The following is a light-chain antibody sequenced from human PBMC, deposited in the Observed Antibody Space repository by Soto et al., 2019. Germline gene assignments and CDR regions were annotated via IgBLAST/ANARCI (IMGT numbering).Light chain of an antibody. Sequence: EIVMTQSPATLSVSPGERATLSCRASQSVCSNLAWYQQKPGQAPRLLIYGASTRATGIPARFSGSGSGTEFTLTISSLQSEDFVVYYCQQYNNWPRTFGQGTKVEIK. CDR1: QSVCSN. J-gene: IGKJ1*01. V-gene: IGKV3-15*01. CDR3: QQYNNWPRT. CDR2: GAS.